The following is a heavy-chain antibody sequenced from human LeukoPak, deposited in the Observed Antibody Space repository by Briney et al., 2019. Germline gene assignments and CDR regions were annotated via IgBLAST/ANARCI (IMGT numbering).Heavy chain of an antibody. Sequence: GGSLRLSCAASGFTFSSYAMSWVRQAPGKGLEWVSGISTSGGSTYYADSVKGRFTISRDNSKNTLYLQMNSLRAEDTAIYYCAKGGGRPLDDAFDVWGQGTMVTVSS. V-gene: IGHV3-23*01. CDR1: GFTFSSYA. CDR2: ISTSGGST. J-gene: IGHJ3*01. CDR3: AKGGGRPLDDAFDV.